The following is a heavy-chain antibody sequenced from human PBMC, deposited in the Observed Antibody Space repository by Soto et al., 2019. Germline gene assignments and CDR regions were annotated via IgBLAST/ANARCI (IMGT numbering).Heavy chain of an antibody. V-gene: IGHV4-59*01. J-gene: IGHJ4*02. CDR2: MYYSGST. Sequence: SETLSLTCTVSGGSISSYYWSWIRQPPGKGLEWIGYMYYSGSTNYNPSLKSRVTISVDTSKNQFSLKLSSVTAADTAVYYCGGQNYDRSGYFDYWGKGTLV. CDR1: GGSISSYY. CDR3: GGQNYDRSGYFDY. D-gene: IGHD3-22*01.